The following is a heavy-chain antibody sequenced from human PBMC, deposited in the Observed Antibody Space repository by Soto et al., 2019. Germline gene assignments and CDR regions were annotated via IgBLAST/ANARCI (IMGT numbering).Heavy chain of an antibody. CDR3: ARGGKTVEVVIIDSGMNG. Sequence: GGSLRRSCAASGLTFSSYAMHRLRHATGKGLEWVAVISYDGSNKYYADSLKGPFTISRDNSKNTLYLQMNSLIAEDTAVYYCARGGKTVEVVIIDSGMNGWGQGPTV. CDR2: ISYDGSNK. D-gene: IGHD3-3*01. V-gene: IGHV3-30-3*01. CDR1: GLTFSSYA. J-gene: IGHJ6*02.